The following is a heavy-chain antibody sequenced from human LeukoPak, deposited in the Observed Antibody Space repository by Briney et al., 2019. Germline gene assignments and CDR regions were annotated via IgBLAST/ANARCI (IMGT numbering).Heavy chain of an antibody. V-gene: IGHV4-34*01. Sequence: SETLSVTCAVYGGSFSGYYWSWIRQPPGKGLEWIGEINHSGSTNYNPSLKSRVTISVDTSKNQFSLKLSSVTAADTAVYYCARGGGSYHLDYWGQGTLVTVSS. CDR1: GGSFSGYY. CDR2: INHSGST. J-gene: IGHJ4*02. CDR3: ARGGGSYHLDY. D-gene: IGHD1-26*01.